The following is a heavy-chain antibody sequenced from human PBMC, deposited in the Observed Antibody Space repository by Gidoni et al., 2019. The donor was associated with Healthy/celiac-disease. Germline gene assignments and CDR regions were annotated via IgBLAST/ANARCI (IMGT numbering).Heavy chain of an antibody. D-gene: IGHD6-13*01. J-gene: IGHJ3*02. Sequence: QLQLQESGPGLVKPSETLSLTCTVSGGSISSSSYYWGWIRQPPGKGLEWIGSIYYSGSTYYNPSLKSRVTISVDTSKNQFSLKLSSVTAADTAVYYCARGSAIAAAGTGEAFDIWGQGTMVTVSS. V-gene: IGHV4-39*01. CDR1: GGSISSSSYY. CDR2: IYYSGST. CDR3: ARGSAIAAAGTGEAFDI.